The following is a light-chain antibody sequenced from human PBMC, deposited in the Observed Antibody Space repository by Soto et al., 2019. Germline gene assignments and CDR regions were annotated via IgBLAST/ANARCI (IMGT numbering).Light chain of an antibody. CDR3: QQYYDLPIT. CDR2: DVT. CDR1: QDIDKY. Sequence: DIQMTQSPSSLSASVGYRVTITCQASQDIDKYLNWYQQKPGKAPKLLIDDVTNLETGVPSRFSGSGSGTHFTFTIGSLQPEDIATYYCQQYYDLPITFGQGTRLEIK. V-gene: IGKV1-33*01. J-gene: IGKJ5*01.